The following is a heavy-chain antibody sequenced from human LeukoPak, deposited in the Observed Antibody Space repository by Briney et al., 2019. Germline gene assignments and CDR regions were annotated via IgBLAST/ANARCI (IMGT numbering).Heavy chain of an antibody. CDR1: GYIFTTYF. D-gene: IGHD3-9*01. CDR3: AREGGYDILTGYQDY. V-gene: IGHV1-2*02. CDR2: INPNNGDT. Sequence: ASVKVSCKASGYIFTTYFIHWVRQAPGQGLEWMGWINPNNGDTNYVQKFQGRVTMTRDTSISTAYLELTRLRSDDTAVYYCAREGGYDILTGYQDYWGQGTLVTVSS. J-gene: IGHJ4*02.